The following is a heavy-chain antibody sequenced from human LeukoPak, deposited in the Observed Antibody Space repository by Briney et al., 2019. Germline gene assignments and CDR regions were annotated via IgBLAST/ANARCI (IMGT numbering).Heavy chain of an antibody. J-gene: IGHJ6*02. D-gene: IGHD3-10*01. V-gene: IGHV1-24*01. Sequence: GASVKVSCKVSGYTLTELSMHWVRQAPGKGLEWMGGFDPEDGETIYAQKFQGRVTMTEDTSTDTAYMELRSLRSDDTAVYYCARDGRITMPVGNYGMDVWGQGTTVTVSS. CDR1: GYTLTELS. CDR3: ARDGRITMPVGNYGMDV. CDR2: FDPEDGET.